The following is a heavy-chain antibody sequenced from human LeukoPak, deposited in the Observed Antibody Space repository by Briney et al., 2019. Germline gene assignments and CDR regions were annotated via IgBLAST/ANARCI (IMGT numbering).Heavy chain of an antibody. CDR3: ARGPDVYSSSWYGGGMDV. V-gene: IGHV4-34*01. Sequence: PSETLSLTCTVYGGSFSGYYWSWIRQPPGKGLEWIGEINHSGSTNYNPSLKSRVTISVDTSKNQFSLKLSSVTAADTAVYYCARGPDVYSSSWYGGGMDVWGQGTTVTVSS. D-gene: IGHD6-13*01. CDR2: INHSGST. J-gene: IGHJ6*02. CDR1: GGSFSGYY.